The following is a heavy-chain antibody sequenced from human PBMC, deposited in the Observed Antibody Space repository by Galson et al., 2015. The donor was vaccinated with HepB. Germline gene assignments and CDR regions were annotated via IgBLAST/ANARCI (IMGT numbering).Heavy chain of an antibody. CDR2: IDPSDSYT. Sequence: QSGAAVKKPGESLRISCKGSGYSFTSYWISWVRQMPGKGLEWMGTIDPSDSYTHYSPSFQGHVTLSADKSISTAYLQWSSLKASDTAIYYCARPPNWGKGTLRDYWGQGTLVTVSS. V-gene: IGHV5-10-1*01. CDR3: ARPPNWGKGTLRDY. CDR1: GYSFTSYW. J-gene: IGHJ4*02. D-gene: IGHD7-27*01.